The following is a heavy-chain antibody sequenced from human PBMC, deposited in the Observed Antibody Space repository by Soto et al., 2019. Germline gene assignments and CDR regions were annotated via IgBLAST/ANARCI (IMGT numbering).Heavy chain of an antibody. Sequence: PGGSLRLSCAASGFTFSSYSMNWVRQAPGKGLEWVSSISSSSSYIYYADSVKGRFTISRDNAKNSLYLQMNSLRAEDTAVYYCASDGAGIRYFDWLSRPPLWFDYWGQGTLVTVSS. D-gene: IGHD3-9*01. V-gene: IGHV3-21*01. CDR3: ASDGAGIRYFDWLSRPPLWFDY. J-gene: IGHJ4*02. CDR1: GFTFSSYS. CDR2: ISSSSSYI.